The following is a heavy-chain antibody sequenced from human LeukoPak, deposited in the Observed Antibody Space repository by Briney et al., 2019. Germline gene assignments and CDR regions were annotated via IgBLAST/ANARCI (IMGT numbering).Heavy chain of an antibody. CDR2: ISAYNGNT. CDR3: ARDGGWFWRTDHDAFDI. D-gene: IGHD3-3*01. Sequence: ASVKVSCKASGYTFTSYGISWVRQAPGQGLEWMGWISAYNGNTNYAQKLQGRVTMTTDTSTSTAYMELRSLRSDDTAVYYCARDGGWFWRTDHDAFDIWGQGTTVTVSS. V-gene: IGHV1-18*01. J-gene: IGHJ3*02. CDR1: GYTFTSYG.